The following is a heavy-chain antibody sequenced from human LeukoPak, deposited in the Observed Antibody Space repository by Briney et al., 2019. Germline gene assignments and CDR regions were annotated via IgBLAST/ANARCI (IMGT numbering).Heavy chain of an antibody. Sequence: SETLSLTCAVYGGSFSGYYWSWIRQPPGKGLEWIGEINHSGSTNYNPSLKSRVTISVDTSKNQFSLKLSSVTAADTAVYYCARHSTTIFGVVISFGPWGQGTLVTVSS. J-gene: IGHJ5*02. D-gene: IGHD3-3*01. CDR3: ARHSTTIFGVVISFGP. CDR2: INHSGST. CDR1: GGSFSGYY. V-gene: IGHV4-34*01.